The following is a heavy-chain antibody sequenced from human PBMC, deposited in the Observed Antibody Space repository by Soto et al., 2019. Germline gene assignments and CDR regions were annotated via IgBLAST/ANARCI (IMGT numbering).Heavy chain of an antibody. V-gene: IGHV4-28*01. CDR3: ARREIQGPIDY. CDR2: IYYSGTT. D-gene: IGHD1-26*01. J-gene: IGHJ4*02. CDR1: GYSISSSNW. Sequence: QVQLQESGPGLVKPSDTLSLTCAVSGYSISSSNWWCWIRQPPGKGLEWIGYIYYSGTTYYNPSLKSRVTMSVDTSKNQFYLKLTSVTAVDTAVYYCARREIQGPIDYWGQGTLVTVSS.